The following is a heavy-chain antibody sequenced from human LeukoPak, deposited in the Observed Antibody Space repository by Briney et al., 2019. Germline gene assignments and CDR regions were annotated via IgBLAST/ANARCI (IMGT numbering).Heavy chain of an antibody. CDR1: GFTFSSYR. D-gene: IGHD4-23*01. CDR3: ARSSSELGGYAPWELIPPFDY. V-gene: IGHV3-48*04. J-gene: IGHJ4*02. Sequence: GGSLRLSCAASGFTFSSYRINWARQAPGKGLEGVSYFNRNSSIIYYADSVEGRFNIPRDNAKISLYVKMNSRSAEDRCVYYCARSSSELGGYAPWELIPPFDYCGQGTLVTVSS. CDR2: FNRNSSII.